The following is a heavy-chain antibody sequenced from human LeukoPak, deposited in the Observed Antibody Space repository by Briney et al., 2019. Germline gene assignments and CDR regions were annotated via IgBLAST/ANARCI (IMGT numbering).Heavy chain of an antibody. D-gene: IGHD6-19*01. Sequence: HAGGSLRLSCAASGFTFSNYGMHWVRQDPGKGLEWVAVLEHDGSVPDYADWVKGRFTISRDNSRTTLYLQMNSLRAEDTAVYYCAKEPTPYSSGWYFPDDHWGQAALVTVSS. CDR3: AKEPTPYSSGWYFPDDH. J-gene: IGHJ5*02. V-gene: IGHV3-30*02. CDR1: GFTFSNYG. CDR2: LEHDGSVP.